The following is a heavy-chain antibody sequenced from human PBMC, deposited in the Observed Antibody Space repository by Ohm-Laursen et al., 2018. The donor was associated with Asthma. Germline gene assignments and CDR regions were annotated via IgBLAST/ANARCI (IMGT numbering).Heavy chain of an antibody. Sequence: SLRLSCAASGYTFSRYSIHWVRQIPGKGLEWVANIKQDGSEKYYVDSVKGRFTISRGNAKNSLYLQMNSLRAEDTAVYYCVKNRASLGPWDQGTLVTVSS. J-gene: IGHJ5*02. CDR3: VKNRASLGP. D-gene: IGHD1-14*01. V-gene: IGHV3-7*01. CDR2: IKQDGSEK. CDR1: GYTFSRYS.